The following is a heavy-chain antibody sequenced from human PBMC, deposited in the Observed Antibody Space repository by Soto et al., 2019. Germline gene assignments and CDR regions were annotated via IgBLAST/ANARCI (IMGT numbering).Heavy chain of an antibody. CDR2: IHYSGST. CDR3: ARLVVARPIGYWYFDL. V-gene: IGHV4-39*01. J-gene: IGHJ2*01. D-gene: IGHD6-6*01. Sequence: QLRPQESGPGLVKPSETLSVTSTVSADSLSSGYYYWGWIRQPPGKGLEWIGNIHYSGSTYYNPSLKSRVTISADTSKKQFSLQLTSVTAADTAVYYCARLVVARPIGYWYFDLWGRGTLVTVSP. CDR1: ADSLSSGYYY.